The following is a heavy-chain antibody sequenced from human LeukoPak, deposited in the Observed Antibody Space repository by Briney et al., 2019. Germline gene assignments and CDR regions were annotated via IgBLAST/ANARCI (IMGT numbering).Heavy chain of an antibody. V-gene: IGHV4-34*01. CDR2: INHSGGT. Sequence: SETLSLTCAVYGGSFSAYYWDWFRQSPEKGLEWIGEINHSGGTNYNPSLKSRVNISLDTTKNQFSLKLSSVTAADTAVYYCARDKREPRYAFDIWGQGTMVTVSA. CDR1: GGSFSAYY. J-gene: IGHJ3*02. CDR3: ARDKREPRYAFDI. D-gene: IGHD1-26*01.